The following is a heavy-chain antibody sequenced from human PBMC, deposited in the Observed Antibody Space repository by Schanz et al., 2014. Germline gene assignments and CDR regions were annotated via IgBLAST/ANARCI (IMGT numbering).Heavy chain of an antibody. CDR2: IIPSLGLA. CDR3: ARENKDYDSILNKFFHYGLDL. V-gene: IGHV1-69*04. J-gene: IGHJ6*02. Sequence: VQLEQSGAEVKKPGSSVKVSCKASGGTFSSFGINWVRQAPGQGLEWMGRIIPSLGLAKYEQKFQDKVTITADTSTTTAYMELSGLRSEDTAVYYCARENKDYDSILNKFFHYGLDLWGQGTTVTVSS. CDR1: GGTFSSFG. D-gene: IGHD3-3*02.